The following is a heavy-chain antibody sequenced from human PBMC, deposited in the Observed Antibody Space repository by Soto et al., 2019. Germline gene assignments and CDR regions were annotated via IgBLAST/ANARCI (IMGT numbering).Heavy chain of an antibody. Sequence: GGSLRLSCAASGFTFDDYAMHWVRQAPGKGLEWVSGISWNSGSIGYADSVKGRFTISRDNAKNSLYLQMNSLRAEDMALYYCARGLYSSSSFDYWGQGTLVTVSS. CDR3: ARGLYSSSSFDY. V-gene: IGHV3-9*03. D-gene: IGHD6-6*01. J-gene: IGHJ4*02. CDR2: ISWNSGSI. CDR1: GFTFDDYA.